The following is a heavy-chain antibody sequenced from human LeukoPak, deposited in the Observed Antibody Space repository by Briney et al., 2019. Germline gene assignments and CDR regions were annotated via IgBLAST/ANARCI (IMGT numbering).Heavy chain of an antibody. D-gene: IGHD3-22*01. J-gene: IGHJ4*02. CDR1: GGSISSSSDY. CDR2: IYSSGSN. CDR3: ARDGYYYDSSGYGLDY. Sequence: SETLSLTCTVSGGSISSSSDYWGWIRQPPGKGLEWIGSIYSSGSNYSNPSLKGRVTVSLDTSKNQFSLKLSSVTAADTAVYYCARDGYYYDSSGYGLDYWGQGTLVTVSS. V-gene: IGHV4-39*07.